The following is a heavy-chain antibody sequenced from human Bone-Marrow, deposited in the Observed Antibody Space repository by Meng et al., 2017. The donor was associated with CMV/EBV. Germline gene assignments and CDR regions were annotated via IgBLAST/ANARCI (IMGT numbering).Heavy chain of an antibody. D-gene: IGHD2-2*01. CDR1: GYTFTSYG. V-gene: IGHV1-18*01. CDR2: ISAYNGNT. J-gene: IGHJ6*02. Sequence: ASVKVSCKASGYTFTSYGISWVRQAPGQGLEWMGWISAYNGNTNYAQKLQGRVTMTTDTSTSTAYMELRSLRSDDTAVYYCARWLVVVPAAQILYCGMDVWGQGTTVTVAS. CDR3: ARWLVVVPAAQILYCGMDV.